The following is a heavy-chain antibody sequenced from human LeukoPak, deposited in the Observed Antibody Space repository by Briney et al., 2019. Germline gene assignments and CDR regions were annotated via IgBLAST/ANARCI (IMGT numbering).Heavy chain of an antibody. V-gene: IGHV3-53*05. CDR3: VRGDGRDH. CDR2: IYGGGNT. J-gene: IGHJ4*02. D-gene: IGHD5-24*01. CDR1: GFIATSNY. Sequence: GGSLRLSCSFSGFIATSNYMAWVRQSPGKGLQWISFIYGGGNTLYADSVRDRFSISRDNSKSTLYLQMSSLRAEDTAVYYCVRGDGRDHWGQGTLVTFSS.